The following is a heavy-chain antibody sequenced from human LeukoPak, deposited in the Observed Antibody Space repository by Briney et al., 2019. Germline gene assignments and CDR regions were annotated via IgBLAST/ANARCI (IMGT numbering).Heavy chain of an antibody. CDR3: ARWAPSIAVAAEVEYFQY. V-gene: IGHV4-4*07. CDR1: GGSISSYY. J-gene: IGHJ1*01. D-gene: IGHD6-19*01. Sequence: PSETLSLTCTVSGGSISSYYWSWIRQPAGKGLEWIGRIYTSGSTNYNPSLKSRVTMSVDTSKNQFSLKLSSVTAADTAVYYCARWAPSIAVAAEVEYFQYWGQGTLVTVSS. CDR2: IYTSGST.